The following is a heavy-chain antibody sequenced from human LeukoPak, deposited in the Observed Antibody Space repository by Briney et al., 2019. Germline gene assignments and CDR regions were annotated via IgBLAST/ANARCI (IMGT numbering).Heavy chain of an antibody. V-gene: IGHV4-59*12. D-gene: IGHD4-17*01. CDR2: IYYSGST. CDR1: GGSISNYY. CDR3: ARDPMAVTTSSWFDP. J-gene: IGHJ5*02. Sequence: TSETLSLTCTVSGGSISNYYWSWIRQPPGKGLEWIGYIYYSGSTVSNPSLKSRVTISVDTSKNQFSLKLSSVTAADTAVYYCARDPMAVTTSSWFDPWGQGTLVTVSS.